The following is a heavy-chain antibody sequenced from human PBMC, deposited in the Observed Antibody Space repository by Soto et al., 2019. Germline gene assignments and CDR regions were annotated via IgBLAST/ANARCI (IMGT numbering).Heavy chain of an antibody. D-gene: IGHD5-18*01. Sequence: SETLSLTCTVSGGSISSYYWSWIRQPPGKGLEWIGYIYYSGSTSYNPSLKSRVTISVDTSKNQFSLKLSSVTAADTAVYYCARGHTSGYSYGYYFDYWGQGTLVTVSS. CDR1: GGSISSYY. CDR2: IYYSGST. CDR3: ARGHTSGYSYGYYFDY. V-gene: IGHV4-59*01. J-gene: IGHJ4*02.